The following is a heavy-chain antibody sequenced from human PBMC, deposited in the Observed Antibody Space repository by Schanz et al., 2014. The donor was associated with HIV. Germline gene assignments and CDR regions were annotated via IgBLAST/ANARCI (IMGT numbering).Heavy chain of an antibody. D-gene: IGHD2-2*01. V-gene: IGHV3-23*04. CDR3: AKSTWVDN. CDR1: GFIFSSYS. Sequence: EVQLVESGGGLVQPGRSLRLSCAASGFIFSSYSMSWVRQAPGEGLEWVSGISEFGGSAWYADSVKGRFTISRDNSKNTLYLQMDSLRAEDTALYFCAKSTWVDNCGQGTLVTVSS. J-gene: IGHJ4*02. CDR2: ISEFGGSA.